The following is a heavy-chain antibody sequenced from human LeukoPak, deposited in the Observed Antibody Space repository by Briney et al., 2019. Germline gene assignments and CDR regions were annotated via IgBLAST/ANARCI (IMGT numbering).Heavy chain of an antibody. CDR2: ISTSGGTI. CDR3: ARDSYYGGTQDY. V-gene: IGHV3-48*04. Sequence: PGGSLRLSCAASGFTFSSYGMNWVRQAPGKGLEWVSYISTSGGTIYYADSVKGRFTISRDNAKNSLYLQMNSLRAEDTAVYYCARDSYYGGTQDYWGQGTLVTVSS. D-gene: IGHD4-23*01. CDR1: GFTFSSYG. J-gene: IGHJ4*02.